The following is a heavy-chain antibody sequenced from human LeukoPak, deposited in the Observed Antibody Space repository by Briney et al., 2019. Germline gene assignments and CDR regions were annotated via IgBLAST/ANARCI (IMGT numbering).Heavy chain of an antibody. V-gene: IGHV4-34*01. J-gene: IGHJ5*02. CDR3: ARVFSRPLRFLEWDPKPRNWFDP. CDR2: INHSGST. D-gene: IGHD3-3*01. CDR1: GGSFSGYY. Sequence: SETLSLTCAVYGGSFSGYYWSWIRQPPGKGLEWIGEINHSGSTNYNPPLKSRVTISVDTSKNQFSLKLSSVTAADTAVYYCARVFSRPLRFLEWDPKPRNWFDPWGQGTLVTVSS.